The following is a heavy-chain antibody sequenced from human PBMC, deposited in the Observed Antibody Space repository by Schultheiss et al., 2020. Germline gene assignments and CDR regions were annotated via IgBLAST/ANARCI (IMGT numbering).Heavy chain of an antibody. J-gene: IGHJ4*02. CDR1: RYSISRVYY. CDR2: IYHSGTT. Sequence: SETLSLTCTVSRYSISRVYYWGWIRQPPGKGLEWIGSIYHSGTTYYNPSLKSRVTIYVDTSKNQLSLKLSSVTAADTAVYYCARGGTTLFVFVYWGQGTLVTVSS. CDR3: ARGGTTLFVFVY. V-gene: IGHV4-38-2*02. D-gene: IGHD3-9*01.